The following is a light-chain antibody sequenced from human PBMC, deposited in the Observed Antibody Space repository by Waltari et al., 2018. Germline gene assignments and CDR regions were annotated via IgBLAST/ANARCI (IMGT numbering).Light chain of an antibody. CDR3: NSRDSSGNRV. CDR2: GKN. CDR1: SLRSYY. Sequence: SSELTQDPAVSVALGQTVRITCQGDSLRSYYASWYQQKPGQATVLVIYGKNNRPTGIPDRFSGSSSGKTASLTIAGAQAEDEADYYCNSRDSSGNRVFGGGTKLTVL. J-gene: IGLJ2*01. V-gene: IGLV3-19*01.